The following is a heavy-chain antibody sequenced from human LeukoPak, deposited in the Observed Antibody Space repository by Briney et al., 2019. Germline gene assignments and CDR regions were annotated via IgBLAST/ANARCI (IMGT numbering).Heavy chain of an antibody. CDR3: ARYSLVTTIFGVIYYGMDV. D-gene: IGHD3-3*01. Sequence: PSETLSLTCTVSGGSISSSSYYWGWIRQPPGKGLEGIGSIYYSGSTYYNPSLKSRVTISVDTSKNQFSLKLSSVTAADTAVYYCARYSLVTTIFGVIYYGMDVWGQGTTVTVSS. CDR1: GGSISSSSYY. V-gene: IGHV4-39*07. J-gene: IGHJ6*02. CDR2: IYYSGST.